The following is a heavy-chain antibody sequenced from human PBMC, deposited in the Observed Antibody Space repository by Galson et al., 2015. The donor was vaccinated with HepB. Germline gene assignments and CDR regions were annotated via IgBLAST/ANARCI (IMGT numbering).Heavy chain of an antibody. J-gene: IGHJ6*02. CDR2: ISAYNGNT. V-gene: IGHV1-18*01. D-gene: IGHD3-9*01. Sequence: SVKVSCKASGYTFTSYGISWVRQAPGQGLEWMGWISAYNGNTNYAQKLQGRVTMTTDTSTSTAYMELRSLRSDDTAVYYCARDELLRYFDWLFRASPPRKGYYYYYGMDVWGQGTTVTVSS. CDR1: GYTFTSYG. CDR3: ARDELLRYFDWLFRASPPRKGYYYYYGMDV.